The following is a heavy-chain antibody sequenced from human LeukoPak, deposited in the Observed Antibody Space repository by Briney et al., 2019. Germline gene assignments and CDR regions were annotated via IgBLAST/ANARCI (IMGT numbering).Heavy chain of an antibody. V-gene: IGHV3-7*03. CDR2: IKEDGSEK. Sequence: GGSLRLSCAASGFTFSNYWMSWVRQAPGKGLEWVANIKEDGSEKKYVDSVEGRFIISRDNAKNSLYLQMDSLRAEDTAVYYCARPRGFGEVFDYWGQGTLVTVSS. CDR1: GFTFSNYW. J-gene: IGHJ4*02. CDR3: ARPRGFGEVFDY. D-gene: IGHD3-10*01.